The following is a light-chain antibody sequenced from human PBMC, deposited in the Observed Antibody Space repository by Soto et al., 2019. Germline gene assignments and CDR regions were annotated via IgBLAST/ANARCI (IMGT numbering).Light chain of an antibody. Sequence: DIVLTQSPGTLSLPPGERATLSCRASQSVSSSYLAWYKQKPSQAPRLLIYGASSRATGIPDRFSGSGSGTEFTLTISRLEPEDFEVYYCQQYGNSPITFGQGTRLEIK. CDR3: QQYGNSPIT. J-gene: IGKJ5*01. CDR2: GAS. V-gene: IGKV3-20*01. CDR1: QSVSSSY.